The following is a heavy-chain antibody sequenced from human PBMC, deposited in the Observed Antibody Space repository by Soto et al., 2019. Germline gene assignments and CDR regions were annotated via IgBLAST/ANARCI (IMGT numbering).Heavy chain of an antibody. V-gene: IGHV3-30*18. J-gene: IGHJ4*02. CDR3: AKEAAAGRGSYFDY. D-gene: IGHD6-13*01. Sequence: QVQLVESGGGVVQPGRSLRLSCAASGFTFSSYGMHWVRQAPGKGLEWVAVISYDGSNKYYADSVKGRFTISRDNSKNTLYLQMNSLRAEDTAVYYFAKEAAAGRGSYFDYWGQGTLVTVSS. CDR2: ISYDGSNK. CDR1: GFTFSSYG.